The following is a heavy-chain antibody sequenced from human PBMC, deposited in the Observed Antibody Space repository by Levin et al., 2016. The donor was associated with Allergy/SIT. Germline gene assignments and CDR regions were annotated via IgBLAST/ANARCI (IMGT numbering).Heavy chain of an antibody. D-gene: IGHD3-16*01. Sequence: WVRQAPGQGLEWMGGIIPIFGTANYAQKFQGRVTITADESTSTAYMELSSLRSEDTAVYYCATPWSVAAHLGGDYYYYYGMDVWGQGTTVTVSS. V-gene: IGHV1-69*01. J-gene: IGHJ6*02. CDR3: ATPWSVAAHLGGDYYYYYGMDV. CDR2: IIPIFGTA.